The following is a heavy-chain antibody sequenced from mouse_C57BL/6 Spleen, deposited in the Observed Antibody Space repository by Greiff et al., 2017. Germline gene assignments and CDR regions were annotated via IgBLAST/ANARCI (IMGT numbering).Heavy chain of an antibody. CDR3: ARQDSSGYVGWFAY. CDR1: GYSFTDYN. V-gene: IGHV1-39*01. CDR2: INPNYGTT. J-gene: IGHJ3*01. D-gene: IGHD3-2*02. Sequence: EVQLQQSGPELVKPGASVKISCKASGYSFTDYNMNWVKQSNGKSLEWIGVINPNYGTTSYNQKFKGKATLTVDQSSSTAYMQLNSLTSEDAAVYYCARQDSSGYVGWFAYWGQGTLVTVSA.